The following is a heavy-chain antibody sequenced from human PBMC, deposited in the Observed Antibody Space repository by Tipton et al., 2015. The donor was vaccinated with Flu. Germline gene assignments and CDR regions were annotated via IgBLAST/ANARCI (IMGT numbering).Heavy chain of an antibody. CDR2: IYYSGST. Sequence: TLSLNCTVSGGSISSSSYYWGWIRQPPGKGLEWIGSIYYSGSTYYNPSLKSRVTISVDTSKNQFSLKLSSVTAADTAVYYCARYVGALTNWGQGTLVTVSS. V-gene: IGHV4-39*07. J-gene: IGHJ4*02. CDR1: GGSISSSSYY. D-gene: IGHD1-26*01. CDR3: ARYVGALTN.